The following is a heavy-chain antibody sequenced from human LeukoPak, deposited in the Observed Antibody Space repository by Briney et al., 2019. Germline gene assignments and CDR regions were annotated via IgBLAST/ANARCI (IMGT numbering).Heavy chain of an antibody. V-gene: IGHV3-33*01. J-gene: IGHJ4*02. D-gene: IGHD1-26*01. CDR3: ARVRGSYYFFDY. CDR2: IWYDGSNK. Sequence: WGSLRLSCAASGFTFSSYGMHWVRQAPGKGLEWVAVIWYDGSNKYYADSVKGRFTISRDNSKNTLYLQMNSLRAEDTAVYYCARVRGSYYFFDYWGQGTLVTVSS. CDR1: GFTFSSYG.